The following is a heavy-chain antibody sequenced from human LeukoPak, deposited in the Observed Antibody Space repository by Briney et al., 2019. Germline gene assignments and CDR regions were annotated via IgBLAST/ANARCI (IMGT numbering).Heavy chain of an antibody. Sequence: ASVKVSCKASGDTFTNYDINWVRQATGQGLEWMGWMNPNSGDTGYSQKFQGRFTMTRNTSISTAYMELSSLRSEDTAVYYCARGVATDYWGQGTLVTVSS. CDR3: ARGVATDY. V-gene: IGHV1-8*01. D-gene: IGHD5-12*01. CDR2: MNPNSGDT. J-gene: IGHJ4*02. CDR1: GDTFTNYD.